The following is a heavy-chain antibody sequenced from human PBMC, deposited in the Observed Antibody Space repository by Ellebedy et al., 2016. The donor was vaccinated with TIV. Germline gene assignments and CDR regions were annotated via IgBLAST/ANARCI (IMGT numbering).Heavy chain of an antibody. CDR1: GFTFSSYT. J-gene: IGHJ4*02. Sequence: GGSLRLSXAASGFTFSSYTMHWVRQAPGKGLEWVALISYDGNNKYYADSVKGRFTISRDNSKNTLYLQMNSLRAEDTAVYYCARAPPGPVDYWGQGTLVTVSS. D-gene: IGHD3-10*01. V-gene: IGHV3-30-3*01. CDR2: ISYDGNNK. CDR3: ARAPPGPVDY.